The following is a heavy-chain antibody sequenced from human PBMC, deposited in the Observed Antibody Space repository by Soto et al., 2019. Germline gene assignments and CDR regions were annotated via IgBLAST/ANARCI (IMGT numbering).Heavy chain of an antibody. CDR1: GFTFSSYG. CDR3: ARASITIFGVVIMAFDY. V-gene: IGHV3-33*01. Sequence: GGSLRLSCAASGFTFSSYGMHWVRQAPGKGLEWVAVIWYDGSNKYYADSVKGRFTISRDNSKNTLYLQMNSLRAEDTAVYYCARASITIFGVVIMAFDYWGQGT. D-gene: IGHD3-3*01. CDR2: IWYDGSNK. J-gene: IGHJ4*02.